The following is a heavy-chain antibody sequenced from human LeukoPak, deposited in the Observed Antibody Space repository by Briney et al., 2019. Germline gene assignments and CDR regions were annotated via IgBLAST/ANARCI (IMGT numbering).Heavy chain of an antibody. CDR2: IYYSGST. CDR3: ARHGVIGDDFDY. Sequence: SETLSLTCTVSGGSISSSSYYWGWIRQPPGKGLEWIGSIYYSGSTYYNPSLKSRVTISVDMSKKQFSLKLSSVTAADTAVYFCARHGVIGDDFDYWGQGTLVTVSS. CDR1: GGSISSSSYY. D-gene: IGHD3-22*01. V-gene: IGHV4-39*01. J-gene: IGHJ4*02.